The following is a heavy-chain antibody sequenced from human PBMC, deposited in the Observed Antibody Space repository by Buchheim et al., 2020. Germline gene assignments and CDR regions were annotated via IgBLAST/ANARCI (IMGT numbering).Heavy chain of an antibody. D-gene: IGHD3-22*01. Sequence: EVQLVESGGGLVKPGGSLRLSCAASGFTFSNAWMSWVRQAPGKGLEWVGRIKSKTDGGTTDYAAPVKGRFTIPRDDSKKTLYLQMNSLKTEDTAVYYCTTGDYYDSSGYYYSGEFDYWGQGTL. J-gene: IGHJ4*02. CDR3: TTGDYYDSSGYYYSGEFDY. CDR1: GFTFSNAW. CDR2: IKSKTDGGTT. V-gene: IGHV3-15*01.